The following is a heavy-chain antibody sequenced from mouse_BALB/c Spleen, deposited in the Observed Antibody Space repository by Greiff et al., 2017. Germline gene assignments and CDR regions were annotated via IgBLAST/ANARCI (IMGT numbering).Heavy chain of an antibody. D-gene: IGHD2-4*01. CDR1: GYTFTSYW. CDR2: IYPGNSDT. CDR3: TLYYDYDGGFAY. V-gene: IGHV1-5*01. Sequence: EVQLQQSGTVLARPGASVKMSCKASGYTFTSYWVHWVNQRPGQGLEWIGAIYPGNSDTSYNQKFKGKAKLTAVTSTSTAYMELSSLTNEDSAVYYCTLYYDYDGGFAYWGQGTLVTVSA. J-gene: IGHJ3*01.